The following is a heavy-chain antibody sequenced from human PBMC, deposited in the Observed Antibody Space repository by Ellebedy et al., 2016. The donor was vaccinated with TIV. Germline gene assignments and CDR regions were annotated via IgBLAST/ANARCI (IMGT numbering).Heavy chain of an antibody. J-gene: IGHJ4*02. D-gene: IGHD3-16*02. Sequence: SGPTLVKPTETLTLTCTVSGFPLSNARMGVSWIRQPPGKALEWLAHIFSNDEKSYSTSLKSRLTISKDTSKSQVVLTMTNMDPVDTATYYCARIGLGELSLYRDQYYFDYWGQGTLVTVSS. CDR2: IFSNDEK. V-gene: IGHV2-26*01. CDR3: ARIGLGELSLYRDQYYFDY. CDR1: GFPLSNARMG.